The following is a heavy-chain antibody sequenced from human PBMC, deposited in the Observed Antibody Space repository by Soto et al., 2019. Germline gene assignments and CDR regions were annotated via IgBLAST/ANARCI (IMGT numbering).Heavy chain of an antibody. CDR1: GYTFTGYG. CDR2: ISGYNGDT. V-gene: IGHV1-18*04. J-gene: IGHJ4*02. D-gene: IGHD3-22*01. Sequence: SVKVSCKASGYTFTGYGISWMREAPGQGLEWMGRISGYNGDTNYAPKVQGRVTMTSDKSTSTAYMELRSLTSDDTAVYYCGRSNYYDSLDHWGQGTLVTVSS. CDR3: GRSNYYDSLDH.